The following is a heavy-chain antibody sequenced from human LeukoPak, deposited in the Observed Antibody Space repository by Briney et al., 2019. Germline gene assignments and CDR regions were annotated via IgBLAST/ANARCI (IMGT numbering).Heavy chain of an antibody. CDR3: ARGTSYCGGDCYDFDY. J-gene: IGHJ4*02. CDR2: ISSSSSYI. CDR1: GFTFSSYS. V-gene: IGHV3-21*01. D-gene: IGHD2-21*02. Sequence: GSLRLSCAASGFTFSSYSMNWVRPAPGKGLEWVSSISSSSSYIYYADSVKGRFTISRDNAKNSLYLQMNSLRAEDTAVYYCARGTSYCGGDCYDFDYWGQGTLVTVSS.